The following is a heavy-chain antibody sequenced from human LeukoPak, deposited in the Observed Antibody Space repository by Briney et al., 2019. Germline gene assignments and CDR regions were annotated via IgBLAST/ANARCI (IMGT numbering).Heavy chain of an antibody. CDR3: ARAGDGGQVDAFDI. CDR2: ISYDGSNK. Sequence: GRSLRLSCAASGFTFSSYAVHWVRQAPGKGLEWVAVISYDGSNKYYADSVKGRFTISRDNSKNTLYLQMNSLRAEDTAVYYCARAGDGGQVDAFDIWGQGTMVTVSS. CDR1: GFTFSSYA. D-gene: IGHD4-23*01. J-gene: IGHJ3*02. V-gene: IGHV3-30-3*01.